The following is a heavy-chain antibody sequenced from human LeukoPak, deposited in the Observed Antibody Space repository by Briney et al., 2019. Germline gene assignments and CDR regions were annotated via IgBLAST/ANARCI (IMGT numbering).Heavy chain of an antibody. J-gene: IGHJ6*03. CDR3: ARSERSYYYYYMDV. Sequence: GGSLRLSCAAAGLTFSNYGMHWVRQAPGKGLQWVAYIRYDGRNKYSADSVKGRFTIYRDNSKSTLYLQMNSLRAEDTAVYYCARSERSYYYYYMDVWGKGTTVTVSS. V-gene: IGHV3-30*02. CDR2: IRYDGRNK. CDR1: GLTFSNYG.